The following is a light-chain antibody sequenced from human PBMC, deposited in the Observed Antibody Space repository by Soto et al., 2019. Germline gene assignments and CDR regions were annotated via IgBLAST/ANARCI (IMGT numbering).Light chain of an antibody. V-gene: IGLV4-69*01. CDR2: LNSDGSH. J-gene: IGLJ2*01. Sequence: QSVLTQPPSASAFLGASVRLTCTLSSGHSTYAIAWHQLRPERGPRYLMKLNSDGSHTKGDGISDRFSGSSSGAERYLTISGLQSEDEADYYCQTWGTDIHMLFGGGTKLTVL. CDR1: SGHSTYA. CDR3: QTWGTDIHML.